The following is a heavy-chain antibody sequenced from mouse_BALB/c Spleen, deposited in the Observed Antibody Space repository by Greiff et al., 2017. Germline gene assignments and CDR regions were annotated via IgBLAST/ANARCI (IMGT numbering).Heavy chain of an antibody. CDR2: IYPGDGDT. J-gene: IGHJ4*01. CDR1: GYTFTSYW. Sequence: VQLQQSGAELARPGASVKLSCKASGYTFTSYWMQWVKQRPGQGLEWIGAIYPGDGDTRYTQKFKGKATLTADKSSSTAYMQLSSLASEDSAVYYCARWDYRYDDAMDYWGQGTSVTVSS. D-gene: IGHD2-14*01. CDR3: ARWDYRYDDAMDY. V-gene: IGHV1-87*01.